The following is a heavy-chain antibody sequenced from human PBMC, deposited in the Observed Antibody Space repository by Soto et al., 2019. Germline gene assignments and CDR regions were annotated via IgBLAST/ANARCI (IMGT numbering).Heavy chain of an antibody. CDR1: GYTFTSYG. CDR3: ATDYGDRSEYFKH. J-gene: IGHJ1*01. Sequence: QVQLVQSGPDLKRPGASMKVSCKDSGYTFTSYGISWVRQAPGQGLEWMAWISPLKGRTQYSQKAQGRVTLSTDTSSNTAYTEMTTLRVDDTSVYYCATDYGDRSEYFKHWGQGTLLTVS. V-gene: IGHV1-18*04. D-gene: IGHD4-17*01. CDR2: ISPLKGRT.